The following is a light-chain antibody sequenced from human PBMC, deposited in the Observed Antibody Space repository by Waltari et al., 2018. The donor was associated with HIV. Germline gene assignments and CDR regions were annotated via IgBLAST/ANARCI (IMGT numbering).Light chain of an antibody. V-gene: IGKV1-39*01. CDR3: QQSYTPPRT. CDR1: QSISNY. CDR2: GAS. Sequence: DIQMTQSPSSLSASVGDRVTIACRASQSISNYLNWYQQKPGKAPNLLIYGASSLQSGVPSRFSGSGSGIDFTLTISSLQPEDFVTYYCQQSYTPPRTFGQGTKVEIK. J-gene: IGKJ2*02.